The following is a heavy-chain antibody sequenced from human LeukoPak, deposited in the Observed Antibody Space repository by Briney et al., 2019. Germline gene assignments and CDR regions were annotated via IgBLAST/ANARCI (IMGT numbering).Heavy chain of an antibody. V-gene: IGHV4-59*08. J-gene: IGHJ4*02. D-gene: IGHD3-22*01. CDR3: ARQAGGYYPNFDY. Sequence: SETLSLTCTVSGGSISSYYWSWIRQPPGKGLEWIGYIYYSGSTNYNPSLKSRVTISVDTSKNQFSLKLSSVTAADTAVYYCARQAGGYYPNFDYWGQGTLVTVSS. CDR2: IYYSGST. CDR1: GGSISSYY.